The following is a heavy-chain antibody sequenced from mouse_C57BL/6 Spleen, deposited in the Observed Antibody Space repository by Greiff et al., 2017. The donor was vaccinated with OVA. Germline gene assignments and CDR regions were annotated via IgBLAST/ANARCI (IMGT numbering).Heavy chain of an antibody. J-gene: IGHJ4*01. CDR3: ARAEPYADGVYAMDD. CDR2: IYPTSGNT. D-gene: IGHD6-5*01. Sequence: VKLVESGAELARPGASVKLSCKASGYTFTSYGISWVKQRTGQGLEWIGEIYPTSGNTYYNEKFKGKATLTADKSSSTAYMELRSLTSEASAVYFCARAEPYADGVYAMDDWGQGTSVTVSS. CDR1: GYTFTSYG. V-gene: IGHV1-81*01.